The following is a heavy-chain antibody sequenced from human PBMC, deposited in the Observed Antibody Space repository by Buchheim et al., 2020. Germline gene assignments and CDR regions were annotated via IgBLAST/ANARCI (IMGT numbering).Heavy chain of an antibody. CDR3: ARYADYYDSSGYYRNFDY. CDR2: IYHSGST. J-gene: IGHJ4*02. V-gene: IGHV4-30-2*01. D-gene: IGHD3-22*01. CDR1: GGSISSGGYS. Sequence: QLQLQESGSGLVKPSQTLSLTCAVSGGSISSGGYSRSWIRQPPGKGLEWIGYIYHSGSTYYNPSLKSRVTISVDRSKNQFSLKLSSVTAADTAVYYCARYADYYDSSGYYRNFDYWGQGTL.